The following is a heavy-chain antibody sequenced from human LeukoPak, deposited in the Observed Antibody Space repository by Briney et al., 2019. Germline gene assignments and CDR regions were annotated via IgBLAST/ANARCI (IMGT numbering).Heavy chain of an antibody. CDR2: IRSKANSYAT. D-gene: IGHD4-11*01. CDR3: TRHYRRFDAFDI. CDR1: GFTFSGSA. V-gene: IGHV3-73*01. J-gene: IGHJ3*02. Sequence: GGSLRLSCAASGFTFSGSAMHWVRQASGKGLEWVGRIRSKANSYATAYAASVKGRSTISRDDSKNTAYLQMNSLKTEDTAVYYCTRHYRRFDAFDIWGQGTMVTVSS.